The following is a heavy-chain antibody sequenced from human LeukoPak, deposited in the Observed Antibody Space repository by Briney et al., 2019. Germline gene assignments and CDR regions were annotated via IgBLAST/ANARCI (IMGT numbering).Heavy chain of an antibody. D-gene: IGHD2-15*01. V-gene: IGHV3-48*03. CDR1: GFTFSRYE. Sequence: GGSLRLSCAVSGFTFSRYEMNWVRQAPGKGLEWVSYISSSGSEIYYADSVKGRFTISRDNAKNSLYLQMNSLRAEDTAVYYCARDYCSGGSCYRQLDIWGQGTMVTVSS. CDR2: ISSSGSEI. J-gene: IGHJ3*02. CDR3: ARDYCSGGSCYRQLDI.